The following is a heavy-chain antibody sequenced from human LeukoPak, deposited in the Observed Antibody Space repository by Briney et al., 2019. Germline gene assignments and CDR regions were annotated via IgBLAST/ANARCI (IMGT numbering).Heavy chain of an antibody. CDR3: ARDWNDDDVGAFDI. J-gene: IGHJ3*02. CDR2: MNPNSGNT. V-gene: IGHV1-8*03. Sequence: GASVKVSCKASGYTFTSYDINWVRQATGQGLEWMGWMNPNSGNTGYAQKFQGRVTITRNTSISTAYMELSSLRSEDTAVYYCARDWNDDDVGAFDIWGQGTMVTVSS. CDR1: GYTFTSYD. D-gene: IGHD1-1*01.